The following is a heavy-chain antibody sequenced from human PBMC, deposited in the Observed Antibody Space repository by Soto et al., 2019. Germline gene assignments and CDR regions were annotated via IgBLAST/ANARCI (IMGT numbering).Heavy chain of an antibody. CDR1: GGTFSSYA. D-gene: IGHD2-15*01. J-gene: IGHJ5*02. CDR3: ARETPSYCSGGSCRENWFDP. Sequence: ASVKVSCKASGGTFSSYAISWVRQAPGQGLEWMGGIIPIFGTANYAQKFQGRVTITADKSTSTAYMELSSLRSEDTAVYYCARETPSYCSGGSCRENWFDPWGKGTLVTVSS. V-gene: IGHV1-69*06. CDR2: IIPIFGTA.